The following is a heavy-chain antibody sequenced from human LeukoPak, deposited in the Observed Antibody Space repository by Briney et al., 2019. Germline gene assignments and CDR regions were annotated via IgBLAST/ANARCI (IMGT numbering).Heavy chain of an antibody. Sequence: GGSLRLSCAASGFTFSSYAMHWVRQAPGKGLEWVSGIGGSGGSTYYADSVKGRFTISRDNSKNTLYLQMNSLRAEDPAVYYCATAGYYYDSSGYYQHYFDYWGQGTLVTVSS. CDR3: ATAGYYYDSSGYYQHYFDY. D-gene: IGHD3-22*01. CDR2: IGGSGGST. J-gene: IGHJ4*02. V-gene: IGHV3-23*01. CDR1: GFTFSSYA.